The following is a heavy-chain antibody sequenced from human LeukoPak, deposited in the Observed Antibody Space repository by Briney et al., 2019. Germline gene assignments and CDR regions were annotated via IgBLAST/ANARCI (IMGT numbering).Heavy chain of an antibody. CDR2: ISAYNGNR. V-gene: IGHV1-18*01. Sequence: ASVKVSCKASGYTFTNYGISWVRQAPGQGLEWVGWISAYNGNRNYAQKLQGRVTTTTDTSTSTAYMELRSLRSDDTAVYYCATLYGDYTFSGYWGQGTLVTVSS. CDR3: ATLYGDYTFSGY. D-gene: IGHD4-17*01. J-gene: IGHJ4*02. CDR1: GYTFTNYG.